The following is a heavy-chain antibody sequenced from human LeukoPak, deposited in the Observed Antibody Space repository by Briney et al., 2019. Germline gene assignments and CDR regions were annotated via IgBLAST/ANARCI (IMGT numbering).Heavy chain of an antibody. CDR2: ISYDGSNK. V-gene: IGHV3-30-3*01. CDR1: GFTFSSYA. CDR3: ARDDLVGATTHDY. D-gene: IGHD1-26*01. Sequence: GGSLRLSCAASGFTFSSYAMHWVRQAPGKGLEWVAVISYDGSNKYYADSVKGRFTISRDNSKNTLYLQMNSLRAEDTAVYYCARDDLVGATTHDYWGQGTLVTVSS. J-gene: IGHJ4*02.